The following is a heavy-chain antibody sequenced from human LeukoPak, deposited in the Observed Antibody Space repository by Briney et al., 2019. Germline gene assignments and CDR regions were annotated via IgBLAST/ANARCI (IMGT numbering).Heavy chain of an antibody. CDR2: IIPIFGTA. D-gene: IGHD6-19*01. V-gene: IGHV1-69*13. J-gene: IGHJ4*02. CDR1: GGAFSSYA. Sequence: ASVKVSCKASGGAFSSYAISWVRQAPGQGLEWMGGIIPIFGTANYAQKFQGRVTITADESTSTAYMELSSLRSEDTAVYYCARGSRSSGWDYFDYWGQGTLVTVSS. CDR3: ARGSRSSGWDYFDY.